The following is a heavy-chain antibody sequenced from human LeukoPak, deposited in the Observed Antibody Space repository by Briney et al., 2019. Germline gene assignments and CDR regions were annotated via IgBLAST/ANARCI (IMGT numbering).Heavy chain of an antibody. Sequence: GGSLRLSCAASGFTFSSYSMNWVRQAPGKGLEWVSYISSSSTIYYADSVKGRFTISRDNAKNSLYLQMNSLRAEETAVYYCARRSSPPEDYWGQGTLVTVSS. CDR1: GFTFSSYS. J-gene: IGHJ4*02. CDR3: ARRSSPPEDY. V-gene: IGHV3-48*01. D-gene: IGHD6-6*01. CDR2: ISSSSTI.